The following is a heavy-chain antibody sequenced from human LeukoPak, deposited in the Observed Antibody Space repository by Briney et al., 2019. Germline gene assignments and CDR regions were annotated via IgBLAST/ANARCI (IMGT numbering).Heavy chain of an antibody. D-gene: IGHD2-15*01. Sequence: GGSLRLSCAASGFTFSSYSMNWVRQAPGKGLEWVSSISSSSSYIYYADSVKGRFTISRDNAKNSLYLQMNSLRAEDTAVYYCARGSYGVANDYYYYYMDVWGKGTTVTVSS. CDR1: GFTFSSYS. CDR3: ARGSYGVANDYYYYYMDV. CDR2: ISSSSSYI. V-gene: IGHV3-21*01. J-gene: IGHJ6*03.